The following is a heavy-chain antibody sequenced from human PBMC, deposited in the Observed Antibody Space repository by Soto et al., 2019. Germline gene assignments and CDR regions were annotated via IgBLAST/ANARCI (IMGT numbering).Heavy chain of an antibody. D-gene: IGHD2-15*01. CDR2: IYPGDSDT. V-gene: IGHV5-51*01. Sequence: GESLKISCXGSGYSFTSYWIGWVRQMPGKGLEWMGIIYPGDSDTRYSPSFQGQVTISADKSISTAYLQWSSLKASDTAMYYCARLRYCSGGSCYSQQYGMDVWGQGTTVTVSS. CDR3: ARLRYCSGGSCYSQQYGMDV. J-gene: IGHJ6*02. CDR1: GYSFTSYW.